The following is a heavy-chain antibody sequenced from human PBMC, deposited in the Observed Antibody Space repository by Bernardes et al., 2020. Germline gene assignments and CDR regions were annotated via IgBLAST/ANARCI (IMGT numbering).Heavy chain of an antibody. V-gene: IGHV4-34*01. Sequence: SETLSLTCAVYGESFSLFYWSWIRQPPGEGLEWIGEINHSGSPKYNPSLKSRIIISVDTSKSQYFLKLSSVTAADTAVYYCARRHPTRAGIAAAANFDYWGQGALVTVSP. CDR2: INHSGSP. D-gene: IGHD6-13*01. CDR1: GESFSLFY. CDR3: ARRHPTRAGIAAAANFDY. J-gene: IGHJ4*02.